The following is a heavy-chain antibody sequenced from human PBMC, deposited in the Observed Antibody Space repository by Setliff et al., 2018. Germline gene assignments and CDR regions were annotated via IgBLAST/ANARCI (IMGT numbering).Heavy chain of an antibody. CDR2: IWYDGSNK. Sequence: GESLKISCAASGFTFSTYRMHWVRQAPGKGLEWVAVIWYDGSNKYYADSVKGRFTISRDNSNNTLYVQMNSLSAEDTAVYYCARASSGWYSAYYYYMDVWGKGTTVTVSS. CDR1: GFTFSTYR. D-gene: IGHD6-19*01. CDR3: ARASSGWYSAYYYYMDV. V-gene: IGHV3-33*08. J-gene: IGHJ6*03.